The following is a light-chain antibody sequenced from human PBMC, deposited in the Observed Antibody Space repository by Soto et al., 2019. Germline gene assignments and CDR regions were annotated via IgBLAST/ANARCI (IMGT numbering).Light chain of an antibody. Sequence: QSALTQPASVSGSPGQSVTISCTGTSSDVGGCNFVSWYQQHPGKAPRLLIFEVNNRPSGVPDRFSGSKSGNTASLTISGLQAEDEADYYCSSYTFSSSLVVFGGGTKLTVL. CDR2: EVN. V-gene: IGLV2-14*01. J-gene: IGLJ3*02. CDR1: SSDVGGCNF. CDR3: SSYTFSSSLVV.